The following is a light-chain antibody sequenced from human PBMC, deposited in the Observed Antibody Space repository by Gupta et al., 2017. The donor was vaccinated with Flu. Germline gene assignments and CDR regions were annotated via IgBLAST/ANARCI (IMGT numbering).Light chain of an antibody. J-gene: IGKJ1*01. CDR1: QSSDSW. Sequence: DIQMTQSPSTLSASVGDRVTITCRASQSSDSWLAWYQQKPGKAPKLLIYKASNVESGVPSRFSGSGSGTEFTLTISSLQPDDFATYYCQQYRGYPWTFGPGTTLEIK. CDR2: KAS. V-gene: IGKV1-5*03. CDR3: QQYRGYPWT.